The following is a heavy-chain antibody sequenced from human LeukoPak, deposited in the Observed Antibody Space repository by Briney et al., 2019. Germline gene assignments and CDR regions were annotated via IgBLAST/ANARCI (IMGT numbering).Heavy chain of an antibody. D-gene: IGHD3-22*01. CDR1: GYTFSTFP. J-gene: IGHJ4*02. Sequence: ASVKVSCKASGYTFSTFPINWVRQAPGQGLEWMGWINTNTGSPTYAQGLTGRFVFSLDTSVSTAFLQINSLKAEDTALYYCVRGIDTTGCFNYWGQGTLVTVSS. CDR3: VRGIDTTGCFNY. V-gene: IGHV7-4-1*02. CDR2: INTNTGSP.